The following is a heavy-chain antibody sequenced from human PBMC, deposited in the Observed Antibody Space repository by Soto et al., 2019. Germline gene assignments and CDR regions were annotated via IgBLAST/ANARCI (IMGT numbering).Heavy chain of an antibody. CDR3: GSTNYNPSLKSRVTISVDTSKNQFSLKLSSVTAADTAVYYCARDTKRYCISTSCPTRFYYYGMDV. V-gene: IGHV1-69*10. D-gene: IGHD3-10*01. CDR2: ITPILGAA. J-gene: IGHJ6*02. Sequence: ASVKVSCKASGGTFNNLAINWVRQAPGQGLEWMGGITPILGAANYSPSFQGHVTISADKSISTAYLQWSSLKASDTAMYYSGSTNYNPSLKSRVTISVDTSKNQFSLKLSSVTAADTAVYYCARDTKRYCISTSCPTRFYYYGMDVWGQGTTVTVSS. CDR1: GGTFNNLA.